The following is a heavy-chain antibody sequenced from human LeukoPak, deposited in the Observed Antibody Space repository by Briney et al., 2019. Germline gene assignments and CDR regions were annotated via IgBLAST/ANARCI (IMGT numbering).Heavy chain of an antibody. CDR3: ARDDQMNYFDY. CDR1: GGSISSSSYY. Sequence: PSETLSLTCTVSGGSISSSSYYWGWIRQPPGKGLEWIGSIYYSGSTYYNPSLKSRVTISVDTSKNQFSLKLSSVTAADTAVYYCARDDQMNYFDYWGQGTLVTVSS. J-gene: IGHJ4*02. V-gene: IGHV4-39*02. CDR2: IYYSGST.